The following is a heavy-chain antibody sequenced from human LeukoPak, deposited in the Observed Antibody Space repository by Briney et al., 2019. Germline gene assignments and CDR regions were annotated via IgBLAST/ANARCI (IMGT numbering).Heavy chain of an antibody. J-gene: IGHJ4*02. CDR2: ISYDGSNK. D-gene: IGHD6-19*01. V-gene: IGHV3-30*18. CDR1: GFTFSSYG. Sequence: GGSLRLSCAASGFTFSSYGMHWVRQAPGKGLEWVAVISYDGSNKYYADSVKGRFTISRDNSKNTLYLQMNSLRAEDTAVYYCAKGSSGWYEVDYWGQGTMVTVSS. CDR3: AKGSSGWYEVDY.